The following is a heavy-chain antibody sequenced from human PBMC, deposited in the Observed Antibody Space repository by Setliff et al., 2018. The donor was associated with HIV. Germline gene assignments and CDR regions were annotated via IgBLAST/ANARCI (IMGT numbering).Heavy chain of an antibody. CDR1: GGSMSRFY. CDR2: VYSTGSI. J-gene: IGHJ4*02. D-gene: IGHD1-1*01. V-gene: IGHV4-59*01. CDR3: ARAEGDAYNSLPYFDS. Sequence: SETLSLTCTVSGGSMSRFYWTWIRQPPGKGLEWIGFVYSTGSINYSPSFRGRLTIPLDTSENQFSLHLTSVTAADTAVYYCARAEGDAYNSLPYFDSWGPGALVTVSS.